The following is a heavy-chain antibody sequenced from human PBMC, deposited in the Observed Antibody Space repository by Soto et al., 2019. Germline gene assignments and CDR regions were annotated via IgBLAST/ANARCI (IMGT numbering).Heavy chain of an antibody. Sequence: QVQLQQWGAGLLKPSETLSLTCAVYGGSFSGYYWSWIRQPPGKGLEWIGEVDHSGSPNYNPSLKSRLTISVDTSKNEFSLKLSSVTAADTAVYYCATNRYSYTQRGMEVWGQGTTVTVSS. J-gene: IGHJ6*02. V-gene: IGHV4-34*02. CDR3: ATNRYSYTQRGMEV. CDR1: GGSFSGYY. D-gene: IGHD5-18*01. CDR2: VDHSGSP.